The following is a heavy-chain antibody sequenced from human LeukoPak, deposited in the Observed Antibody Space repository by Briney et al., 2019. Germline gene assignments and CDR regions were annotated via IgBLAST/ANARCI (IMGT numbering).Heavy chain of an antibody. CDR3: AREKRGYSGYDTGAVDY. J-gene: IGHJ4*02. D-gene: IGHD5-12*01. V-gene: IGHV1-69*04. CDR1: GGTFSSYA. Sequence: GASVKVSCKASGGTFSSYAISWVRQAPGQGLEWMGRIIPILGIANYAQKFQGRVTITADESTSTAYMELSGLRSEDTAVYYCAREKRGYSGYDTGAVDYWGQGTLVTVSS. CDR2: IIPILGIA.